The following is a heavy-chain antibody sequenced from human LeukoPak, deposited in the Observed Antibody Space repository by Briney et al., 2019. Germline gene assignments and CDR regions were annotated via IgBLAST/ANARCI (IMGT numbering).Heavy chain of an antibody. CDR1: GFTFSSYE. V-gene: IGHV3-48*03. CDR3: ARVGDTTAFDI. D-gene: IGHD1-26*01. Sequence: GGSLRLSCAASGFTFSSYEMNWVRQAPGKGLEWVSYISSSGSTIYYADSVKGRFTISRDNSKNTLYLQMGSLRAEDMAVYYCARVGDTTAFDIWGQGTMVTVSS. J-gene: IGHJ3*02. CDR2: ISSSGSTI.